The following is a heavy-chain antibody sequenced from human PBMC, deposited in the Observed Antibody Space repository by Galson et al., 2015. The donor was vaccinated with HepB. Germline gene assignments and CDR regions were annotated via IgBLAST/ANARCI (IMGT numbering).Heavy chain of an antibody. CDR1: GFTFSSYA. D-gene: IGHD2-2*01. CDR3: AKPRGCSSTSCYQYYYYMDV. V-gene: IGHV3-23*01. Sequence: SLRLSCAASGFTFSSYAMSWVRQAPGKGLEWVSAISGSGGSTYYADSVKGRFTISRDKSKNTLYLQMNSLRAEDTAVYYCAKPRGCSSTSCYQYYYYMDVWGKGTTVTVSS. CDR2: ISGSGGST. J-gene: IGHJ6*03.